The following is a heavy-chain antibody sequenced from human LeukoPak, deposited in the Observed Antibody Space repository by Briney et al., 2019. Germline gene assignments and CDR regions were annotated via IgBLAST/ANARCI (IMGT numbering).Heavy chain of an antibody. D-gene: IGHD6-13*01. J-gene: IGHJ4*02. Sequence: EASVKVSCKASGGTFSSYAISWVRQAPGQGLEWMGGIIPIFGTANYAQKFQGRVTITTDESTSTAYMELSSLRSEDTAVYYCAGSTSIAAAGSLFIDYWGQGTLVTVSS. CDR2: IIPIFGTA. CDR1: GGTFSSYA. CDR3: AGSTSIAAAGSLFIDY. V-gene: IGHV1-69*05.